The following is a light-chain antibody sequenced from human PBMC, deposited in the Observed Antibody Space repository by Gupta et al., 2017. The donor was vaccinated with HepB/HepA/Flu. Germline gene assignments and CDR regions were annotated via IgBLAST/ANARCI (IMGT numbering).Light chain of an antibody. CDR1: ESLVYSDGNTY. J-gene: IGKJ2*01. V-gene: IGKV2-30*01. CDR2: QVS. Sequence: DVLSPSPLTLRVTLAQPASISCRSSESLVYSDGNTYMNWIQQRPGQAPRRLIYQVSNRYSGEPDRVSRSAQGPVCTLKISSVDMVHVGLHVRMRGTEWPVYT. CDR3: MRGTEWPVYT.